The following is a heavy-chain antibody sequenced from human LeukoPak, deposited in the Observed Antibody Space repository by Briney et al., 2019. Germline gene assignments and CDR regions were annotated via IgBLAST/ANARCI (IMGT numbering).Heavy chain of an antibody. D-gene: IGHD2/OR15-2a*01. CDR1: GFTFSAYY. Sequence: GGSLRLSCAASGFTFSAYYMSWIRQAPGKGLEWLSHINPTASSIYYADSVKGRFTLSRDNAENSVYLQMNSLRADDTAVYYCVRVDGLYGYRGQGTLVTVSS. V-gene: IGHV3-11*01. CDR2: INPTASSI. CDR3: VRVDGLYGY. J-gene: IGHJ4*02.